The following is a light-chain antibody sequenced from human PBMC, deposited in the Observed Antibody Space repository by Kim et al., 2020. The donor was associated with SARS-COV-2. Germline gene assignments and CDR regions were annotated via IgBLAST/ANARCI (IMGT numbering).Light chain of an antibody. Sequence: ETVMTQSPATLSVSPGETATLSCRASQNIRTYLAWYQQKPGQAPRLLIYGASTRATGIPARFSGSGSGTEFTLTISSLQSEAFALYYCQQYNNWPPNTFGQGTKLEI. CDR2: GAS. J-gene: IGKJ2*01. V-gene: IGKV3-15*01. CDR1: QNIRTY. CDR3: QQYNNWPPNT.